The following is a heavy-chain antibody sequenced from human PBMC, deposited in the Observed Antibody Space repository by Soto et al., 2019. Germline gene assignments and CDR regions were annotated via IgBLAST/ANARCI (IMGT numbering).Heavy chain of an antibody. CDR2: IYYSGST. J-gene: IGHJ6*02. Sequence: PLETLSLTCTVSGCSISSGDYYLSWIRQPPGKGLEWIGYIYYSGSTYYNPSLKSRVTISVDTSKNQFSLKLSSVTAADTAVYYCARRYCSSTSCYMDVWGQGTTVTVSS. D-gene: IGHD2-2*01. V-gene: IGHV4-30-4*01. CDR3: ARRYCSSTSCYMDV. CDR1: GCSISSGDYY.